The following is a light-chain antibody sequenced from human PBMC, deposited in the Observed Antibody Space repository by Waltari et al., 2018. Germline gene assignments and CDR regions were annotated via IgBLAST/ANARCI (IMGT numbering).Light chain of an antibody. CDR2: GAS. CDR3: QHYVSLPAT. Sequence: EIVLTQSPGTLFLSPGEGATLSCRASQSVCRTLAWYQQKPGQAPRLLIYGASRRATGIPDRFSGSGSGTDFSLTISRLEPDDSAVYFCQHYVSLPATFGQGTKVEIK. V-gene: IGKV3-20*01. CDR1: QSVCRT. J-gene: IGKJ1*01.